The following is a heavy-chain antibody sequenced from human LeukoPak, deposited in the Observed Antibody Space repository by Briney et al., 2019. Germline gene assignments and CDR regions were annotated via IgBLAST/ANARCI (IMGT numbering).Heavy chain of an antibody. V-gene: IGHV4-61*02. CDR3: ARVVGSGWKFDY. CDR2: IYTSGST. CDR1: GGSISSGSYY. D-gene: IGHD6-19*01. Sequence: SETLSLTCTVSGGSISSGSYYWSWIRQPAGKGLEWIGRIYTSGSTNYNPSLKSRVTISVDTSKNQFSLKLSPVTAADTAVYYCARVVGSGWKFDYWGQGTLVTVSS. J-gene: IGHJ4*02.